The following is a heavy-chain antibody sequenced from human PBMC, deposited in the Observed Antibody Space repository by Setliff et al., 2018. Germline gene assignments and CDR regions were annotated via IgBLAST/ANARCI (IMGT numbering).Heavy chain of an antibody. CDR2: IYYSGST. CDR1: GGSISSGGYY. V-gene: IGHV4-31*03. J-gene: IGHJ4*02. CDR3: ARGRGSCGNPLWH. Sequence: SETLSLTCTVSGGSISSGGYYWSWIRQHPGKGLEWIGYIYYSGSTYYNPSLKSRVTISVDTSKNHFSLRLSSVTAADTAVYYCARGRGSCGNPLWHWGQGTLVTVSS. D-gene: IGHD2-15*01.